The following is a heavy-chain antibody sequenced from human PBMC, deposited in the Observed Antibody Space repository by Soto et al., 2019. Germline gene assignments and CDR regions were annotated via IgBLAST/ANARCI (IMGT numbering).Heavy chain of an antibody. Sequence: GASVKVSCKASGFTFTSSAVQWVRQARGQRLEWIGWIVVGSGNTNYAQKFQERVTITRDMSTSTAYMELSSLRSEDTAVYYCAAPNPLIVMAAAEYGGGGNYGMDVWGQGTTVTVSS. J-gene: IGHJ6*02. D-gene: IGHD6-13*01. CDR3: AAPNPLIVMAAAEYGGGGNYGMDV. CDR2: IVVGSGNT. CDR1: GFTFTSSA. V-gene: IGHV1-58*01.